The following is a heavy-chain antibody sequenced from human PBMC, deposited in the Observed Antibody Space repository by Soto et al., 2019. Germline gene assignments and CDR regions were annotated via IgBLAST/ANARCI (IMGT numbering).Heavy chain of an antibody. Sequence: EVQLLESGGGLVQPGVSLRLSCATSGFSLRSTAMSWVRRAPGKGLEWVSTLSASGATALFADFAKGRFTISRDTSKNTVYLQMNSLRGEDTAVYYCAKDRSENFWVYYYAMDVWGQGTAVTVSS. J-gene: IGHJ6*02. CDR2: LSASGATA. CDR1: GFSLRSTA. CDR3: AKDRSENFWVYYYAMDV. V-gene: IGHV3-23*01. D-gene: IGHD6-19*01.